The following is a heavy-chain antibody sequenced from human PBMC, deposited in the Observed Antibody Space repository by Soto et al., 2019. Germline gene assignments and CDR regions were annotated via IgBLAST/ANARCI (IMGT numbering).Heavy chain of an antibody. CDR1: GYTFTGYY. CDR3: ARGAPWTHRDSSGYCLGY. CDR2: INPNSGGT. J-gene: IGHJ4*02. V-gene: IGHV1-2*02. Sequence: QVQLVQSGAEVKKPGASVKVSCKASGYTFTGYYMHCVRQAPGQGLEWMGWINPNSGGTNYAQKFQGRVTMTRDTSISTAYMELSRLRSDDTAVYYCARGAPWTHRDSSGYCLGYWGQGTLVTVSS. D-gene: IGHD3-22*01.